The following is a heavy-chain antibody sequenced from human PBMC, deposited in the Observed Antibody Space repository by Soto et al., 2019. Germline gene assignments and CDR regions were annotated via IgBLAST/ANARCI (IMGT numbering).Heavy chain of an antibody. CDR3: ARGVAALPVSAFAI. CDR1: GSPHRSNAKG. J-gene: IGHJ3*02. D-gene: IGHD6-6*01. V-gene: IGHV2-5*01. CDR2: IYWSGDE. Sequence: THPLRKKCTFPGSPHRSNAKGVGWIRQPPGKALEWLAHIYWSGDEHYRPSLKSRLSITKDTAKNQVVLTVNNMDPVDTASYYCARGVAALPVSAFAIWVNGTMV.